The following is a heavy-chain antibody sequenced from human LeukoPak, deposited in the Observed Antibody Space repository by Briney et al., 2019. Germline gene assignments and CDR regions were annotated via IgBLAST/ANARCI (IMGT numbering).Heavy chain of an antibody. CDR3: ARQGRIEYCSSTSCHSPLDY. Sequence: GESLRISCKGSGYSFTSYWISWVRQMPGKGLVWMGRIDPSDSYTNYSPSFQGHVTISADKSISTAYLQWSSLKASDTAMYCCARQGRIEYCSSTSCHSPLDYWGQGTLVTVSS. V-gene: IGHV5-10-1*01. J-gene: IGHJ4*02. CDR1: GYSFTSYW. CDR2: IDPSDSYT. D-gene: IGHD2-2*02.